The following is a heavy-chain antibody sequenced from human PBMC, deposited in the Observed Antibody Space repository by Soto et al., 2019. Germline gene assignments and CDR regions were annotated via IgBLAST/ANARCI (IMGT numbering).Heavy chain of an antibody. V-gene: IGHV3-21*01. CDR2: ITVGSSHI. D-gene: IGHD2-8*01. J-gene: IGHJ4*02. Sequence: GGSMRLSCTGSGFPFSAYNINWVRQAPGKGLEWVSSITVGSSHIYQPNSMKGRFTISRDDAKNSVYLQIDSLRDEDTALYYCSRSPEVGVRGAYWGQGTLVTVSS. CDR1: GFPFSAYN. CDR3: SRSPEVGVRGAY.